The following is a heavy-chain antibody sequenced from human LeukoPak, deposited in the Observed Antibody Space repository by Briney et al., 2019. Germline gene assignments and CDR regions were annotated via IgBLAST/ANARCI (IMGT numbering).Heavy chain of an antibody. CDR1: GFTVSSNY. Sequence: GGSLRLSCAASGFTVSSNYMSWVRQAPGKGLEGGSVIYSGGSTYYADSVKGRFTISRDNSKNTLYLQMNSLRAEDTAVYYCARDPRYSGSSVDAFDIWGQGTMVTVSS. CDR3: ARDPRYSGSSVDAFDI. CDR2: IYSGGST. D-gene: IGHD1-26*01. J-gene: IGHJ3*02. V-gene: IGHV3-53*01.